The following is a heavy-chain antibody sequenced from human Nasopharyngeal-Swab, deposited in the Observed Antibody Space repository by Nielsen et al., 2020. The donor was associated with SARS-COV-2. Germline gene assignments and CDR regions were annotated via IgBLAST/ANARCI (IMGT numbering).Heavy chain of an antibody. CDR3: AKVPSSSWYVDYYYGMDV. CDR2: ISGRGGNT. Sequence: IRRPPGEGVEWVSAISGRGGNTYHADSVKGRFTISRDNSKNTLYLQMNSLRAEDTAVYHCAKVPSSSWYVDYYYGMDVWGQGTTVTVSS. J-gene: IGHJ6*02. V-gene: IGHV3-23*01. D-gene: IGHD6-13*01.